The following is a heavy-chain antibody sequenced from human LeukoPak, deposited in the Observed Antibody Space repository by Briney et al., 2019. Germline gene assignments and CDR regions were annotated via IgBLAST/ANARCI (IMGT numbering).Heavy chain of an antibody. V-gene: IGHV1-2*02. CDR2: INPNSGGT. Sequence: ASVKVSCKASGYTFTGYYMHWVRQAPGQGLEWMGWINPNSGGTNYAQKFQGRVTMTRDTSISTAYMELSSLRSEDTAVYYCASPGSSNWNYLGYYYMDVWGKGTTVTVSS. CDR3: ASPGSSNWNYLGYYYMDV. CDR1: GYTFTGYY. D-gene: IGHD1-7*01. J-gene: IGHJ6*03.